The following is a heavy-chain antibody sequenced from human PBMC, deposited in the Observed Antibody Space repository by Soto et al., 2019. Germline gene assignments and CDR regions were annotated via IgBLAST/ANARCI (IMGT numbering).Heavy chain of an antibody. J-gene: IGHJ5*02. CDR3: ARGSTYGDGGTQVWFDH. V-gene: IGHV4-31*03. CDR1: GDSISSGGYY. Sequence: QVQLLESGPGLVRPSQTLSLTCTVSGDSISSGGYYWTWIRQHPGEGLQWIAYIYASGNTYYNPSLRSRVSISADTSQNQFVLRFNSVTAADTALYFCARGSTYGDGGTQVWFDHWGQGVLVTVSS. D-gene: IGHD2-8*01. CDR2: IYASGNT.